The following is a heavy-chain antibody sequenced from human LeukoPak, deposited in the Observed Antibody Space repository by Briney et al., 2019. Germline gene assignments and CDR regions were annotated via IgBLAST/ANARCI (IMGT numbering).Heavy chain of an antibody. D-gene: IGHD3-16*01. Sequence: GTSLRLSCAASGFTFSSYAIHWVRQAPGKGLEWVAVISFDGTDAFYADSVKGRFTISRDNAKNTLYLQMNSLRAEDTAVYYCARDFLHLGGWGQGTMVTVSS. CDR1: GFTFSSYA. J-gene: IGHJ3*01. CDR3: ARDFLHLGG. CDR2: ISFDGTDA. V-gene: IGHV3-30*04.